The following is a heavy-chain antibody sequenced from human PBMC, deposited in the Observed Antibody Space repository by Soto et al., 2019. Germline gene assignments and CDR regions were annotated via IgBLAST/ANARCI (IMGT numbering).Heavy chain of an antibody. J-gene: IGHJ6*03. Sequence: QVQLQESGPGLVKPSETLSLTCTVSGGSISSYYWSWIRQPPGKGLEWIGYIYYSGSTNYNPSLKVRVTISVDTSKNQFSLKLSSVTAADTAVYYCASKRSSYSYGYYYYYLDVGGKGTTVTVSS. CDR1: GGSISSYY. D-gene: IGHD5-18*01. CDR2: IYYSGST. CDR3: ASKRSSYSYGYYYYYLDV. V-gene: IGHV4-59*01.